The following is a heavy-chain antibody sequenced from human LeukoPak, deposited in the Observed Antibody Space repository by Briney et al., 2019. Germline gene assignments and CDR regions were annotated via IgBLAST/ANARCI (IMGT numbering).Heavy chain of an antibody. J-gene: IGHJ4*02. CDR3: TTDWGDY. Sequence: GRSLRLSCAASGFTFSNAWLSWVRQDSGKGLEWVGRIKSKTDGGTPDYAAPVKGRFTISRDDSKNTLYLQMNSLKTEDTAVYYCTTDWGDYWGQGTLLTVSS. CDR2: IKSKTDGGTP. D-gene: IGHD3-16*01. V-gene: IGHV3-15*01. CDR1: GFTFSNAW.